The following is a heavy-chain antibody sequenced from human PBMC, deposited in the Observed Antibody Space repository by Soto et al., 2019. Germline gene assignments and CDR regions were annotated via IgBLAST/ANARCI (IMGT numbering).Heavy chain of an antibody. V-gene: IGHV3-30*04. Sequence: QVQLVESGGGVVQPGRSLRLSCAASGFTFSSYAMHWVRQAPGKGLEWVAIISSDESNKYFADSVKGRFTISRDNSKNTLSLQMNSLRPEDTAVYYCASDSHYGDYVPGDYWGQGTLVTVSS. CDR3: ASDSHYGDYVPGDY. J-gene: IGHJ4*02. CDR1: GFTFSSYA. CDR2: ISSDESNK. D-gene: IGHD4-17*01.